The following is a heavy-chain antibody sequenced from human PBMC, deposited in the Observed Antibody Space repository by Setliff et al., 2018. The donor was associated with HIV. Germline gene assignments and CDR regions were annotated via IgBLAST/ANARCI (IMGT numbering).Heavy chain of an antibody. Sequence: PGESLKISCQGSGYSFTSYWIGWVRQMPGKGLEWMGIIYPGDSDTRYSPSFQGQVTISADKSISTADLQWSSLKASDTAMYYCARLSVVTATRIYYFDYWGQGTLVTVSS. CDR3: ARLSVVTATRIYYFDY. CDR2: IYPGDSDT. D-gene: IGHD2-21*02. CDR1: GYSFTSYW. V-gene: IGHV5-51*01. J-gene: IGHJ4*02.